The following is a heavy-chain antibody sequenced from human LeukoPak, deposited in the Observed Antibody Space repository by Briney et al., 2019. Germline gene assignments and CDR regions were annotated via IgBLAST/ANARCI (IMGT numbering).Heavy chain of an antibody. J-gene: IGHJ4*02. CDR3: VGFNYGDYPGDY. CDR2: INSDGSIT. CDR1: GFTFDDYA. Sequence: GRSLRLSCAASGFTFDDYAMPWVRQAPGKGLVWVSRINSDGSITSYADSVKGRFTISRDNAKKTLYLQMNSLRAEDTAVYYCVGFNYGDYPGDYWGQGTLVTVSS. D-gene: IGHD4-17*01. V-gene: IGHV3-74*01.